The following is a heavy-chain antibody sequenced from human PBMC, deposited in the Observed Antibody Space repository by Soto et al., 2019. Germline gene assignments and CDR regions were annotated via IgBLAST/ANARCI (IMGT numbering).Heavy chain of an antibody. CDR2: ISHNGVAT. CDR3: VKDRWVDY. Sequence: GGSLRLSCSTSGFTFNTYAMHWVRQAPGKGLEYVSSISHNGVATYYIDSVKGRFTISRDNSKNTLFLQMTSLRAEDTAVYYCVKDRWVDYWGQGTLVTVSS. V-gene: IGHV3-64D*06. D-gene: IGHD6-13*01. CDR1: GFTFNTYA. J-gene: IGHJ4*02.